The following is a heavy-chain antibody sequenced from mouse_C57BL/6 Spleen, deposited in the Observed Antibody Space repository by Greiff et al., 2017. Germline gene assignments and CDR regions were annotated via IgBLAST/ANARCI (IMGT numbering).Heavy chain of an antibody. CDR2: IWRGGST. D-gene: IGHD4-1*01. Sequence: VQGVESGPGLVQPSQSLSITCTVSGFSLTSYGVHWVRQSPGKGLEWLGVIWRGGSTDYNAAFMSRLSITKDNSKSQVFFKMNSLQADDTAIYYCAKMGTGTYYYAMDYWGQGTSVTVSS. CDR1: GFSLTSYG. J-gene: IGHJ4*01. CDR3: AKMGTGTYYYAMDY. V-gene: IGHV2-5*01.